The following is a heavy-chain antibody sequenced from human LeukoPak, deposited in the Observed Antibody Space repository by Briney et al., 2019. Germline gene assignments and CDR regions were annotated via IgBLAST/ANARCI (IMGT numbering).Heavy chain of an antibody. J-gene: IGHJ4*02. CDR3: ARAASLDY. V-gene: IGHV7-4-1*02. D-gene: IGHD2-2*01. CDR1: GYTFTSYD. Sequence: ASVKVSCKASGYTFTSYDINWVRQAPGQGLEWMGWINTNTGKPTYAQGFTGRFVFSLDSSVSTAYLQINSLNAEGTAAYYCARAASLDYWGQGTLVTVSS. CDR2: INTNTGKP.